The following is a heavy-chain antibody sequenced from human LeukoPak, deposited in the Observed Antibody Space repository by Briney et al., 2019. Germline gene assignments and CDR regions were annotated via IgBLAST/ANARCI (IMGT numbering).Heavy chain of an antibody. CDR1: GGSISSYY. Sequence: SETLSLTCTVSGGSISSYYWSWIRQPAGKGLEWNGRIYTSGSTNYNPSLKSRVTMSVDTSKNQFSLKLSSVTAADTAVYYCARDLKSNYRYYYYYMDVWGKGTTVTVSS. D-gene: IGHD4-11*01. V-gene: IGHV4-4*07. CDR3: ARDLKSNYRYYYYYMDV. J-gene: IGHJ6*03. CDR2: IYTSGST.